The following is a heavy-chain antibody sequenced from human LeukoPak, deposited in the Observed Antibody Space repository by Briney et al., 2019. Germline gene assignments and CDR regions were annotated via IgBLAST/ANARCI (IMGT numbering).Heavy chain of an antibody. Sequence: ASVKVSRKASGYTFTSYYMHWVRQAPGQGLEWMGIINPSGGSTSYAQKFQGRVTMTRDTSTSTVYMELSSLRSEDTAVYYCARELAAAGDFDYWGQGTLVTVSS. V-gene: IGHV1-46*01. D-gene: IGHD6-13*01. CDR3: ARELAAAGDFDY. J-gene: IGHJ4*02. CDR2: INPSGGST. CDR1: GYTFTSYY.